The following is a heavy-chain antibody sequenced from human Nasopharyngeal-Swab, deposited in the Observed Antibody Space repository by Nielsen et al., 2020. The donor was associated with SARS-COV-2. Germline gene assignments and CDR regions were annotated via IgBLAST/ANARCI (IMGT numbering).Heavy chain of an antibody. CDR1: GVSISSSSYY. Sequence: SETLSLTCTVSGVSISSSSYYWGWIRQPPGKGLEWIGSIYYSGSTYYNPSLKSRVTISVDTSKNQFPLKLSSVTAADTAVYYYARQIWLRFSWFDPWGQGTLVTVSS. V-gene: IGHV4-39*01. J-gene: IGHJ5*02. CDR3: ARQIWLRFSWFDP. CDR2: IYYSGST. D-gene: IGHD5-12*01.